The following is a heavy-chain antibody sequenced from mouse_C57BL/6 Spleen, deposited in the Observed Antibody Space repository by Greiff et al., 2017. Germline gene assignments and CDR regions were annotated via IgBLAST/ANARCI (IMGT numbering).Heavy chain of an antibody. J-gene: IGHJ4*01. Sequence: QVQLQQPGAELVKPGASVKMSCKASGYTFTSYWITWVKQRPGQGLEWIGDIYPGSGSTNYNEKFKSKATLSVDTSSSTAYMQLSSLISEDSAVYYCAREGYYYGSSYAMDYWGQGTSVTVSS. D-gene: IGHD1-1*01. CDR3: AREGYYYGSSYAMDY. CDR1: GYTFTSYW. CDR2: IYPGSGST. V-gene: IGHV1-55*01.